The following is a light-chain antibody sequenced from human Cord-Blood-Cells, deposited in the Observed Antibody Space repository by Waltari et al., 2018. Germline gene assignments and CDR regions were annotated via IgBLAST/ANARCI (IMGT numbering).Light chain of an antibody. CDR3: QAWDSSSWV. CDR2: QDS. CDR1: KLGDKY. Sequence: SYELTQPPSVSVSPGQTASITCSGDKLGDKYACWYQQKPGQSPVLVIYQDSKRPSGIPERFSGSNSGNTATLTISGTRAMDEADYYCQAWDSSSWVFGGGTKLTVL. J-gene: IGLJ3*02. V-gene: IGLV3-1*01.